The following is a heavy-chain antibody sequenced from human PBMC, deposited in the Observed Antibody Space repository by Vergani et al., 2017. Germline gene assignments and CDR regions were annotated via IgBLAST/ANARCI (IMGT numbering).Heavy chain of an antibody. CDR3: AKGGPVGIAAAGLPVGDY. J-gene: IGHJ4*02. CDR1: GFTFSGSA. V-gene: IGHV3-73*01. D-gene: IGHD6-13*01. CDR2: IRSKANSYAT. Sequence: EVQLLESGGGLVQPGGSLKLSCAASGFTFSGSAMHWVRQASGKGLEWVGRIRSKANSYATAYAASVKGRFTISRDDSENTAYLQMNSLRAEDTAVYYCAKGGPVGIAAAGLPVGDYWGQGTLVTVSS.